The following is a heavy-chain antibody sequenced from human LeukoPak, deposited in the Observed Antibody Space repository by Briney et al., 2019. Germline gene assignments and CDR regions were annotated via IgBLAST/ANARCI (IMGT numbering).Heavy chain of an antibody. J-gene: IGHJ4*02. CDR1: GFTFSSYA. V-gene: IGHV3-66*01. CDR2: IYSGGST. D-gene: IGHD3-10*01. Sequence: GGSLRLSCAASGFTFSSYAMSWVRQAPGKGLEWVSVIYSGGSTYYADSVKGRFTISRDNSKNTLYLQMNSLRAEDTAVYYCARDRDYYGSGSPIHWGQGTLVTVSS. CDR3: ARDRDYYGSGSPIH.